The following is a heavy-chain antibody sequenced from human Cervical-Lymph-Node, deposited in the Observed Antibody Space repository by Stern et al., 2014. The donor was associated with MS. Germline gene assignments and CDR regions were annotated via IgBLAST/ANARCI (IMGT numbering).Heavy chain of an antibody. CDR1: GFTLSDHY. CDR3: ARSVSPHGMDV. J-gene: IGHJ6*02. Sequence: EVQLVESGGGLVQPGGSLRLSCAVTGFTLSDHYMDWVRQAPGKGLEWVARTRNKVNNYLTEYAATVRGRFTILRDDSKNCVPLKMNSLRAEDTAIYYCARSVSPHGMDVWGQGPTVTVSS. D-gene: IGHD5/OR15-5a*01. V-gene: IGHV3-72*01. CDR2: TRNKVNNYLT.